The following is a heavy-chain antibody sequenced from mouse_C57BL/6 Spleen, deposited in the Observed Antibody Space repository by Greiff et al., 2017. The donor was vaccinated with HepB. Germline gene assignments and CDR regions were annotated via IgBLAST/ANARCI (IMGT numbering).Heavy chain of an antibody. D-gene: IGHD2-4*01. Sequence: EVMLVESGGGLVKPGGSLKLSCAASGFTFSSYTMSWVRQTPEKRLEWVATISGGGGNTYYPDSVKGRFTISRDNAKNTLYLQMSSLRSEDTALYYCARQVYEYDRGPFAYWGQGTLVTVSA. CDR3: ARQVYEYDRGPFAY. J-gene: IGHJ3*01. CDR1: GFTFSSYT. CDR2: ISGGGGNT. V-gene: IGHV5-9*01.